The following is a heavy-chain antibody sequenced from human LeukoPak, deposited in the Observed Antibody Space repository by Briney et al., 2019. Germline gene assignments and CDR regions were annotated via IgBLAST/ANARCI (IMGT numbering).Heavy chain of an antibody. CDR3: AARSGQLFDF. J-gene: IGHJ4*02. V-gene: IGHV4-39*07. CDR2: IYYGGNT. Sequence: SETLSLTCTVSGASISSTGFYWGWIRQSPGKGLEWIGSIYYGGNTYYMPSLESRVTISVDTSKNQFSLKSNSVTAADTAVYYCAARSGQLFDFWGQGILVTVSS. D-gene: IGHD6-13*01. CDR1: GASISSTGFY.